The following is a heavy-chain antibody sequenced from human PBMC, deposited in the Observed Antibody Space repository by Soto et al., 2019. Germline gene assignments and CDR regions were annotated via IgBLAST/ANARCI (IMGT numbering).Heavy chain of an antibody. CDR2: IIPIFGTA. D-gene: IGHD4-17*01. J-gene: IGHJ3*02. V-gene: IGHV1-69*13. Sequence: GASVKVSCKASGGTFSSYAISWVRQAPGQGLEWMGGIIPIFGTANYAQKFQGRVTITADESTSTAYMELSSLRSEDTAVYYCARALDYGGNFDAFDIWGQGTMVTVSS. CDR1: GGTFSSYA. CDR3: ARALDYGGNFDAFDI.